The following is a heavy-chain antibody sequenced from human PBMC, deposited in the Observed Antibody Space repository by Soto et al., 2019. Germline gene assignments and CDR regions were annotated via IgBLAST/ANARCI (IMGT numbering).Heavy chain of an antibody. CDR2: IIPILGIA. V-gene: IGHV1-69*02. J-gene: IGHJ4*02. CDR1: GGTFSSYT. CDR3: ARGGPTGGIGY. Sequence: QVQLVQSGAEVKKPGSSVKVSCKASGGTFSSYTISWVRQAPGQGLEWMGRIIPILGIANYAQKFQGRVTITADKSTSPAYMELSSLRSEDTVVYYCARGGPTGGIGYWGQGTLVTVSS. D-gene: IGHD2-8*02.